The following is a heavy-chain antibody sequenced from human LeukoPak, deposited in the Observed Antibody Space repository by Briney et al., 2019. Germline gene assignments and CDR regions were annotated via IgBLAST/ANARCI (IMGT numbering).Heavy chain of an antibody. J-gene: IGHJ6*03. CDR1: GGTFSNYA. CDR2: IIPIFGTT. Sequence: GASVKVSCKASGGTFSNYAINWGRQAPGQGLEWMGGIIPIFGTTNHAQKFQGRVRITADKSTSTAYMELSSLRFEDTAVYYCARPRFPYYRLSGADYQYMDVWGKGTTVTVSS. CDR3: ARPRFPYYRLSGADYQYMDV. D-gene: IGHD3-10*01. V-gene: IGHV1-69*06.